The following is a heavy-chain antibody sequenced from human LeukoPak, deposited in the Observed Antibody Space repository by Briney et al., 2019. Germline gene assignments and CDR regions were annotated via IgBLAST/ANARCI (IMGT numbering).Heavy chain of an antibody. CDR3: ARVQGIAAAGTLDNSPQYYFDY. V-gene: IGHV3-30-3*01. J-gene: IGHJ4*02. CDR1: GFTFSSYA. D-gene: IGHD6-13*01. CDR2: ISYDGSNK. Sequence: PGGSLRLSCAASGFTFSSYAMHWVRQAPGKGLEWVAVISYDGSNKYYADSVKGRFTISRDNSKNTLYLQMNSLRAEDTAVYYCARVQGIAAAGTLDNSPQYYFDYWGQGTLVTVSS.